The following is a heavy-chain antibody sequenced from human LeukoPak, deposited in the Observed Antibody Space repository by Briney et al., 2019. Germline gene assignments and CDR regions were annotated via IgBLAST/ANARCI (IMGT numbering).Heavy chain of an antibody. J-gene: IGHJ3*02. Sequence: SETLSLTCTVSGGSISSHYWSWIRQPPGKGLEWIGYIYYSGSTNYNPSLKSRVTISVDTSKNQFSLKLSSVTAADTAVYYCARSNYDSWTGYDGNAFDISGQGTMVTVCS. CDR1: GGSISSHY. V-gene: IGHV4-59*11. CDR2: IYYSGST. CDR3: ARSNYDSWTGYDGNAFDI. D-gene: IGHD3-3*01.